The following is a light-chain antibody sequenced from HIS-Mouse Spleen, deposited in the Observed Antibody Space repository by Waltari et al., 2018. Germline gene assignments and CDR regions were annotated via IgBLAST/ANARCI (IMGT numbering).Light chain of an antibody. V-gene: IGKV1-5*03. J-gene: IGKJ2*01. CDR3: QQYNSYPYT. CDR1: QSISSW. Sequence: DIQMTQSPSTLSASVGDRVTITCRASQSISSWLAWYQQKPGKAPKLLIYKASSLESGVPSMFSGSGSGTEFTLTISRLQPDDFATYYGQQYNSYPYTFGQGTKLEIK. CDR2: KAS.